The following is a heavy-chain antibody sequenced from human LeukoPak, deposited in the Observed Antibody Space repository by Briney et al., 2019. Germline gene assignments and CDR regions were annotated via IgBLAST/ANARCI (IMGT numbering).Heavy chain of an antibody. CDR3: ARSGADYDILTGYYSSYFDY. V-gene: IGHV3-30*04. Sequence: GGSLRLSCAASGFTFSSYAMHWVRQAPGKGLEWVAVISYDGSSKYYADSVKGRFTISRDNSKNTLYLQMNSLRAEDTAVYYCARSGADYDILTGYYSSYFDYWGQGTLVTVSS. CDR1: GFTFSSYA. CDR2: ISYDGSSK. D-gene: IGHD3-9*01. J-gene: IGHJ4*02.